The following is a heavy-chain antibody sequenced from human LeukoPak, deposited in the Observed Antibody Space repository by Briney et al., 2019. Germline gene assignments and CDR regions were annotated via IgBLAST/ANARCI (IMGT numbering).Heavy chain of an antibody. D-gene: IGHD1-7*01. J-gene: IGHJ2*01. Sequence: SETLSLTCTVSGGSISSSSYYWGWIRQPPGKGLEWIGSIYYSGSTYYNPSLKRRVNISVDTPKTQFCVKRSSVTAAGTAVYYCAREGTGTTFRYFDLWGRGTLVTVSS. V-gene: IGHV4-39*07. CDR2: IYYSGST. CDR3: AREGTGTTFRYFDL. CDR1: GGSISSSSYY.